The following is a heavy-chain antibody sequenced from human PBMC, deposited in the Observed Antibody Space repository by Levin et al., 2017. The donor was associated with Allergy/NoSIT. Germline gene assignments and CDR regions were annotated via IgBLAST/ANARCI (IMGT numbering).Heavy chain of an antibody. D-gene: IGHD2-21*02. Sequence: GGSLRLSCAASGFTFSSYWMSWVRQAPGKGLEWVANIKQDGGERYYVDSVKGRFIISRDNAKKSLYLQLYSLRAEDTAVYYCARSLELAYCGGDCRGGFDPWGQGTLVTVSS. CDR3: ARSLELAYCGGDCRGGFDP. CDR1: GFTFSSYW. V-gene: IGHV3-7*01. CDR2: IKQDGGER. J-gene: IGHJ5*02.